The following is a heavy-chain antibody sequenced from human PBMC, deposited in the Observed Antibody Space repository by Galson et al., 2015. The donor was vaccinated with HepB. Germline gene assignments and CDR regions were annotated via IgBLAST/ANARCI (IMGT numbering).Heavy chain of an antibody. J-gene: IGHJ4*02. D-gene: IGHD4-17*01. Sequence: SLRLSCAASGFTFSSYAMHWVRQAPGKGLEWVAVISYDGSNKYYADSVKGRFTISRDNSKNTLYLQMSSLRAEDTAVYYCARDVTDGYGETRYFDYWGQGTLVTVSS. CDR2: ISYDGSNK. CDR1: GFTFSSYA. CDR3: ARDVTDGYGETRYFDY. V-gene: IGHV3-30*04.